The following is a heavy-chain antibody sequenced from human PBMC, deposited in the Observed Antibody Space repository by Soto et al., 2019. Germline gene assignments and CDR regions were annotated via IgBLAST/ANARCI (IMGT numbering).Heavy chain of an antibody. D-gene: IGHD7-27*01. Sequence: GASVKVSCKASGYTFTSYYMHWVRQAPGQGLEWMGIINPSGGSTSYAQKFQGRVTMTRDTSTSTVYMELSSLRSEDTAVYYCARGDVTLTPGGYYYYGMDVWGQGTTVTASS. J-gene: IGHJ6*02. CDR2: INPSGGST. CDR1: GYTFTSYY. V-gene: IGHV1-46*01. CDR3: ARGDVTLTPGGYYYYGMDV.